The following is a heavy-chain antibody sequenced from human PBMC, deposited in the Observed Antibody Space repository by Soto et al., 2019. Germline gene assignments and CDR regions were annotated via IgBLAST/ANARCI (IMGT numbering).Heavy chain of an antibody. Sequence: QITLKESGPTLVKPTQTLTLTCSFSGFSLSTRGVGVGWIRQPPGKALEWLALIYWDDDRRYSPSLKSRLTIPKDTSKTQVVLTMTNMDPVDTATYYCARSLWFGELLWGQGTLVTLSS. D-gene: IGHD3-10*01. CDR2: IYWDDDR. CDR1: GFSLSTRGVG. CDR3: ARSLWFGELL. J-gene: IGHJ4*02. V-gene: IGHV2-5*02.